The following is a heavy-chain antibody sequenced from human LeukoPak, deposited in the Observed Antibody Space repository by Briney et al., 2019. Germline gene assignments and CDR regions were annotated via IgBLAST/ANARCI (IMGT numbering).Heavy chain of an antibody. Sequence: PGGSLRLSCAASGFTFDDYGMSWVRQAPGKGLEWVSGINWNGGSTGYADSVKGRFTISRDNAKNSLYLQMNSLRAEDTALYYCARALTTVTRYYYYMDVWGEGTTVTVSS. CDR3: ARALTTVTRYYYYMDV. CDR2: INWNGGST. CDR1: GFTFDDYG. J-gene: IGHJ6*03. V-gene: IGHV3-20*04. D-gene: IGHD4-17*01.